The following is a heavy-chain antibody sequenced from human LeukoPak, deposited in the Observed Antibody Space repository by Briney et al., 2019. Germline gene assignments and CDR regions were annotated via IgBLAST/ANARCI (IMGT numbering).Heavy chain of an antibody. CDR1: GDSVSSNSAA. V-gene: IGHV6-1*01. Sequence: SQTLSLTCAISGDSVSSNSAAWTWIRQSPSRGLEWLGRRYYRSKWYNDYAISVKGRITINPDASKNQFSLQLNSVTPEDTAVYYCARDPSASFWFDTWGQGTPVTVSS. J-gene: IGHJ5*02. CDR3: ARDPSASFWFDT. CDR2: RYYRSKWYN. D-gene: IGHD3-16*02.